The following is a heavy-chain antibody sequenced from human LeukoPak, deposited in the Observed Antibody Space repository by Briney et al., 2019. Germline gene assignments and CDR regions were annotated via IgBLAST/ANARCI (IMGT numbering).Heavy chain of an antibody. V-gene: IGHV4-61*02. CDR3: ARDIHTSVWTKFDY. CDR2: IYSSGRT. CDR1: GGSISSGNYY. D-gene: IGHD6-19*01. J-gene: IGHJ4*02. Sequence: PSQTLSLTCNVSGGSISSGNYYWSWIRQPAGKGLEWIGRIYSSGRTNYNPSLKSRVTISVDTSKNQFSLNLSSVTATDTAVYYCARDIHTSVWTKFDYWGQGTLVTVSS.